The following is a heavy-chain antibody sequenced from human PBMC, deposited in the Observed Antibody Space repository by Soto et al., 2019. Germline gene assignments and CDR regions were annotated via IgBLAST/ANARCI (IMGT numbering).Heavy chain of an antibody. CDR3: ATLSRSTGGIFDY. CDR1: GYTFTDYY. CDR2: VDPEDGET. Sequence: EVQLVQSGAEVKKPGATVKISCNISGYTFTDYYIHWVQQAPGKGLEWMGLVDPEDGETIYAEKLQGRVTKTADTSTDTAYMELSSLRSEDTAVYYCATLSRSTGGIFDYWGQGTLVTVSS. V-gene: IGHV1-69-2*01. J-gene: IGHJ4*02. D-gene: IGHD4-4*01.